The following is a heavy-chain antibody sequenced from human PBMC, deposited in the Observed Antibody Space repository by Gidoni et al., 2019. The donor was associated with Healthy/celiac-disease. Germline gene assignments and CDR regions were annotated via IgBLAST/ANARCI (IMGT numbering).Heavy chain of an antibody. CDR1: GFTFSSYA. Sequence: EVQLLESGGGLVQPGGSLRLSCAASGFTFSSYAMSWVRQAPGKGLEWVSAISGSGGSTYYADSVKGRFTISRDNSKNTLYLQMNSLRAEDTAVYYCAKDPPYIVVVPAVSEFDYWGQGTLVTVSS. V-gene: IGHV3-23*01. CDR2: ISGSGGST. J-gene: IGHJ4*02. D-gene: IGHD2-2*01. CDR3: AKDPPYIVVVPAVSEFDY.